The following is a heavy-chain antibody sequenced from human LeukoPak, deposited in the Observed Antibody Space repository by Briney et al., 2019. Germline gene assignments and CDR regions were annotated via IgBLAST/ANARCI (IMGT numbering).Heavy chain of an antibody. Sequence: PGGSLRLSCAASGFTFSDYWMSWVRQAPGKGLEWVANIKGDGSAKYYVASVEGRFTVSRDNADNSLHLQMYSLRAEDTAVYYCARGSGAAAGGFDYWGQGTLVTVSS. D-gene: IGHD6-13*01. CDR3: ARGSGAAAGGFDY. V-gene: IGHV3-7*01. CDR2: IKGDGSAK. CDR1: GFTFSDYW. J-gene: IGHJ4*02.